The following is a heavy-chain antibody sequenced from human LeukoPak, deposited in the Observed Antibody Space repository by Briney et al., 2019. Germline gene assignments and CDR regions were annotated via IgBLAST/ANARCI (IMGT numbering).Heavy chain of an antibody. V-gene: IGHV4-59*08. J-gene: IGHJ6*03. Sequence: SDTVSLPCTVWGRSLCIFYERWLPQPPGKAVVWIGYIYHSGHTQHNPPHKTRHPISVHTPKNEFSQKQSSVTRAHTAVYFCARVEMPTHTRFYYYMDVWGKGATVTVSS. CDR2: IYHSGHT. D-gene: IGHD5-24*01. CDR3: ARVEMPTHTRFYYYMDV. CDR1: GRSLCIFY.